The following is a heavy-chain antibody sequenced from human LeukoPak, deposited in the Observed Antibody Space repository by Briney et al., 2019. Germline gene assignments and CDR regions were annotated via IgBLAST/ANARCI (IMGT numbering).Heavy chain of an antibody. CDR2: ISGGGDST. V-gene: IGHV3-23*01. CDR3: AKGGKWDVTPFDY. J-gene: IGHJ4*02. CDR1: GFTFTSYS. Sequence: GGSLRLSCAASGFTFTSYSMNWVRQAPGKGLEWVSTISGGGDSTYYADSVKGRFTISRDNSKNTLYLQVNSLRAEDTAVYYCAKGGKWDVTPFDYWGQGTLVTVSS. D-gene: IGHD1-26*01.